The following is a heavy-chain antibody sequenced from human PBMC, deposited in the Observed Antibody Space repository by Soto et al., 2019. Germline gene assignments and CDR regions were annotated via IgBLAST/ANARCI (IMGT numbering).Heavy chain of an antibody. D-gene: IGHD3-3*01. CDR2: IYYSGST. J-gene: IGHJ4*02. V-gene: IGHV4-39*01. CDR1: GGSISSSRSY. CDR3: AILLHYDCWSGLMAMFDY. Sequence: SENLSLTCNVSGGSISSSRSYWAWIRQPTGKGLEWIGSIYYSGSTYYNPSLKSRVTISVDTSKNEFSLQLSSVTAADTAVYYCAILLHYDCWSGLMAMFDYCRQGTLDIGSS.